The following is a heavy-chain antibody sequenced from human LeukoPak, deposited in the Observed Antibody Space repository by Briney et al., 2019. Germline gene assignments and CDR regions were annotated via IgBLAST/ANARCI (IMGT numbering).Heavy chain of an antibody. CDR2: ISGSGGST. V-gene: IGHV3-23*01. CDR1: GFTFSSYA. D-gene: IGHD3-9*01. CDR3: AEYHFDWLGRGFDY. J-gene: IGHJ4*02. Sequence: GSLILSCAASGFTFSSYAMSWVRQAPGKGLEWVSAISGSGGSTYYADSVKGRFTISRDNSKNTLYLQMNSLRAEDTAVYYCAEYHFDWLGRGFDYWGQGTLVTVSS.